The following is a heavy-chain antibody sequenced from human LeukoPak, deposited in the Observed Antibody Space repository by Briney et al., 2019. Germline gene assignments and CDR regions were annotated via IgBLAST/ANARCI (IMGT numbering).Heavy chain of an antibody. D-gene: IGHD1-26*01. V-gene: IGHV1-18*01. CDR1: GYTFTSYG. Sequence: GASVKVSCKASGYTFTSYGISWVRQAPGQGLEWMGWISAYNGNTNYAQKLQGRVTMTTDTSTSTAYMELRSLRSDDTAVYYCARGVCGSYFRGPHSDYWGQGTLVTVSS. CDR3: ARGVCGSYFRGPHSDY. J-gene: IGHJ4*02. CDR2: ISAYNGNT.